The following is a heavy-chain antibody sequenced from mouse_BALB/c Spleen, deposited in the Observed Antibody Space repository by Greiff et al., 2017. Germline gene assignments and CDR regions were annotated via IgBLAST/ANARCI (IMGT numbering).Heavy chain of an antibody. Sequence: EVKLEESGPGLVKPSQSLSLTCTVTGYSITSDYAWNWIRQFPGNKLEWMGYISYSGSTSYNPSLKSRISITRDTSKNQFFLQLNSVTTEDTATYYCARKDITSWFAYWGQGTLVTVSA. V-gene: IGHV3-2*02. CDR1: GYSITSDYA. CDR2: ISYSGST. D-gene: IGHD1-3*01. CDR3: ARKDITSWFAY. J-gene: IGHJ3*01.